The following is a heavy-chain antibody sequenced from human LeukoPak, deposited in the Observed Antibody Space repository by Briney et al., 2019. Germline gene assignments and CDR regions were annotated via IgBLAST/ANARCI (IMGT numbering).Heavy chain of an antibody. D-gene: IGHD6-19*01. Sequence: PGGSLRLSCAASGFSFSVYEMHWVRQAPGKGLEWISDISSSGTTTYYADSVKGRFTISRDNAKKSLYLQMNSLRAEDTAVYYCTTPTVATNFDYWGQGTLVTVSS. V-gene: IGHV3-48*03. CDR1: GFSFSVYE. CDR2: ISSSGTTT. CDR3: TTPTVATNFDY. J-gene: IGHJ4*02.